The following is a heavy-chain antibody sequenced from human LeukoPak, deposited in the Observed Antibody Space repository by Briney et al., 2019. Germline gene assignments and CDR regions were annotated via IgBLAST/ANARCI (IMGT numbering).Heavy chain of an antibody. CDR1: GYTFTSYG. CDR2: INTYNGNT. V-gene: IGHV1-18*01. CDR3: ARAIHAHSSDYPLNDY. Sequence: ASVKVSCKASGYTFTSYGIGWVRQAPGQGLEWMGWINTYNGNTNYAQKLQGRVTMTTDTSTSTAYMELRSLRSDDTAVYYCARAIHAHSSDYPLNDYWGQGTLVTVSS. J-gene: IGHJ4*02. D-gene: IGHD3-22*01.